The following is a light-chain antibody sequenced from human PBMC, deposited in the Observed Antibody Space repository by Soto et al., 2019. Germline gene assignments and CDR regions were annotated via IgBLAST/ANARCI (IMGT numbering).Light chain of an antibody. J-gene: IGLJ2*01. CDR2: EVT. CDR3: SSYAGRNNVI. CDR1: SSDVGDYNY. Sequence: QSALTQPPSASGSPGQSVTISCTGTSSDVGDYNYVSWYQQHPGKALKLMIYEVTKRPSGVPDRFSGSKSGNTASLTVSGLRAEDEADYFCSSYAGRNNVIFGGGTKVTVL. V-gene: IGLV2-8*01.